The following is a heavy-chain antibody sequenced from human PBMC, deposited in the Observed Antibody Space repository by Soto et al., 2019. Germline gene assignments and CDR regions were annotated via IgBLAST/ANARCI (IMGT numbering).Heavy chain of an antibody. V-gene: IGHV1-46*01. D-gene: IGHD6-13*01. CDR2: INPSGGST. Sequence: ASVKVSCKASGYTFTSYYMHWVRQAPGQGLEWMGIINPSGGSTSYAQKFQGRVTMTRDTSTSTVYMELSSLRSEDTAVYYCARDPQQLPPYYYYYYGMDVWGQGTTVTVSS. CDR3: ARDPQQLPPYYYYYYGMDV. J-gene: IGHJ6*02. CDR1: GYTFTSYY.